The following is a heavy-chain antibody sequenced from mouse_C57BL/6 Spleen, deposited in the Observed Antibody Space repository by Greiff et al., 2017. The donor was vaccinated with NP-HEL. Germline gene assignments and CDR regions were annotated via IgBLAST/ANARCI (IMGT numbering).Heavy chain of an antibody. V-gene: IGHV6-6*01. CDR1: GFTFSDAW. Sequence: EVKVEESGGGLVQPGGSMKLSCAASGFTFSDAWMDWVRQSPEKGLEWVAEIRNKANNPATYYAESVKGRFTISRDDSKSSVYLQMNSLRAEDTGIYYCTRGTGTFDYWGQGTTLTVSS. CDR2: IRNKANNPAT. J-gene: IGHJ2*01. CDR3: TRGTGTFDY. D-gene: IGHD4-1*01.